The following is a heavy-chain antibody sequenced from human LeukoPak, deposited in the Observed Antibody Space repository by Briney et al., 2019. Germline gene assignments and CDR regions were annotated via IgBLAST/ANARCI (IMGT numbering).Heavy chain of an antibody. Sequence: SETLSLTCTVSGGSVRSDSYYWSWIRQPPGKGLEWIGYVYYSGSANYNPSLKSRVTISVDTSKNQFSLKLRSVTAADTAVYYCVREAATDYYDSSGYYRQTEVFDAWGQGTMVTVSS. J-gene: IGHJ3*01. V-gene: IGHV4-61*01. CDR2: VYYSGSA. CDR3: VREAATDYYDSSGYYRQTEVFDA. CDR1: GGSVRSDSYY. D-gene: IGHD3-22*01.